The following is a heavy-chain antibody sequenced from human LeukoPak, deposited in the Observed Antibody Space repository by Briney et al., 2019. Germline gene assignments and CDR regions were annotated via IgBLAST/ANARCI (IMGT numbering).Heavy chain of an antibody. J-gene: IGHJ4*01. CDR3: ARDLYSSTPWVY. CDR2: IGGNGDDI. V-gene: IGHV3-23*01. D-gene: IGHD2-2*01. CDR1: GFTFSSSA. Sequence: GGSLRLSCAASGFTFSSSAMSWVRQAPGKGLEWVSGIGGNGDDIYYADSMKGRFTISRDNSKDTLYLQMSSLRAEDTALYYCARDLYSSTPWVYWGQGTLITVSS.